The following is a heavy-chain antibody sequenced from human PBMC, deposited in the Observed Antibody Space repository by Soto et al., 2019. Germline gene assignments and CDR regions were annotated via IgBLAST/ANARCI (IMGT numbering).Heavy chain of an antibody. CDR3: ARQGLAGRFVYYYYGMDV. CDR2: IYYSGST. D-gene: IGHD3-3*02. J-gene: IGHJ6*02. V-gene: IGHV4-39*01. CDR1: GGSISSSSYY. Sequence: SETLSLTCTVSGGSISSSSYYWGWIRQPPGKGLEWIGSIYYSGSTYYNPSLKSRVTISVDTSKNQFSLKLSSVTAADTAVYYCARQGLAGRFVYYYYGMDVWGQGTTVTV.